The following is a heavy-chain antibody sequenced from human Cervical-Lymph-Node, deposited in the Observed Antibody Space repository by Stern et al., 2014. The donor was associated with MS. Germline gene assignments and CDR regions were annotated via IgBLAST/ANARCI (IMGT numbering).Heavy chain of an antibody. Sequence: VQLEESVAEVKKPGSSVRVSCKAYGDTLSNSAFSWVRQAPGQGLEWMGGSIPIFGTARYAQNFQGRLTITAVEYTSTAYMELSSLRSDDTAVYYCARDSEVLFAMDVWGQGTTVTVSS. CDR3: ARDSEVLFAMDV. J-gene: IGHJ6*02. CDR1: GDTLSNSA. CDR2: SIPIFGTA. V-gene: IGHV1-69*01. D-gene: IGHD1-14*01.